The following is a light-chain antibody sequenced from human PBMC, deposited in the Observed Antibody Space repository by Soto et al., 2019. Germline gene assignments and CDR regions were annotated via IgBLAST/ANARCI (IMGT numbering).Light chain of an antibody. CDR2: AAS. J-gene: IGKJ2*01. V-gene: IGKV3-20*01. CDR3: HQYDGSPPYT. CDR1: QIVASTS. Sequence: EIVLTQSPGTLSLSPGDRATLSCRASQIVASTSFAWYQQSPGQAPRLLIYAASTRASDVPDRFSGSGSGTDFILSISRLEPEDFAVYYCHQYDGSPPYTFGQGTRLEIK.